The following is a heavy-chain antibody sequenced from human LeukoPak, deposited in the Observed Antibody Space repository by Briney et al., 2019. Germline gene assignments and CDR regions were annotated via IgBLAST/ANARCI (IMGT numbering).Heavy chain of an antibody. CDR2: IYHSGST. J-gene: IGHJ4*02. D-gene: IGHD1-26*01. CDR3: AREGYSGSYPYFDY. Sequence: SETLSLTCTVSGYSTSSGYYWGWIRQPPGKGLEWIGSIYHSGSTYYNPSLKSRVTISVDTSKNQFSLKLSSVTAADTAVYYCAREGYSGSYPYFDYWGQGTLVTVSS. V-gene: IGHV4-38-2*02. CDR1: GYSTSSGYY.